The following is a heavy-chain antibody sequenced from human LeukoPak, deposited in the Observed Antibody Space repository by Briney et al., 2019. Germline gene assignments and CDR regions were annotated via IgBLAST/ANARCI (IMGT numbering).Heavy chain of an antibody. CDR3: TTDPGRGVRGY. CDR2: IKSKGNGGTI. CDR1: GFTFPNAW. D-gene: IGHD3-10*01. Sequence: GGSLRLSCAASGFTFPNAWVNWVRQAPGKGLEWVGHIKSKGNGGTIDYAAPVNGRFTISGDDSKNTVYLQKNSLEIEDTAVYFCTTDPGRGVRGYWGQGTLVTVSS. V-gene: IGHV3-15*01. J-gene: IGHJ4*02.